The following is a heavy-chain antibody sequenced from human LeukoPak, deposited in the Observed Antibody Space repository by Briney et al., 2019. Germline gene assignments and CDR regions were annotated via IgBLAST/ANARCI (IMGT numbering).Heavy chain of an antibody. J-gene: IGHJ4*02. CDR3: ARSSAWYYFDY. D-gene: IGHD6-13*01. V-gene: IGHV3-23*01. CDR2: ISNSGSST. CDR1: GFTFSNYD. Sequence: PGGSLRLSCVASGFTFSNYDMSWVRQAPGKGLEWVSGISNSGSSTDYADSVKGRFTLSRDNSENIVYLQMDSLRAEDTAVYYCARSSAWYYFDYWGQGTLVTVS.